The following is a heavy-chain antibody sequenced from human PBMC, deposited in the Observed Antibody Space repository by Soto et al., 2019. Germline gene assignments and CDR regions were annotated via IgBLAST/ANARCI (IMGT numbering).Heavy chain of an antibody. D-gene: IGHD4-17*01. V-gene: IGHV3-72*01. CDR1: GFIFSDHY. Sequence: LRLSCAASGFIFSDHYMDWVRQAPGKGLEWVGRTRNKANSHTTGYAASVKGRFTISRDDSKNSLYLQMNSLKIEDTAVYYCARATTVTDYWGQGTLVTVSS. J-gene: IGHJ4*02. CDR2: TRNKANSHTT. CDR3: ARATTVTDY.